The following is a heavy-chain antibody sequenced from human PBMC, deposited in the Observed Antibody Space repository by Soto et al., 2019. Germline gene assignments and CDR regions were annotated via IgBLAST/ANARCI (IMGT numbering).Heavy chain of an antibody. J-gene: IGHJ6*02. CDR3: ARGVVVVPAASGGTGLDV. CDR1: DGSLSGYY. V-gene: IGHV4-34*01. CDR2: INRSGST. Sequence: TLSLTCAVEDGSLSGYYWSRIRQPPGKGLEWIGEINRSGSTNYNPSLKSRVTISVDTSKNQFSLKLSSVTAADTAVYYCARGVVVVPAASGGTGLDVWAQGTTVNVSS. D-gene: IGHD2-2*01.